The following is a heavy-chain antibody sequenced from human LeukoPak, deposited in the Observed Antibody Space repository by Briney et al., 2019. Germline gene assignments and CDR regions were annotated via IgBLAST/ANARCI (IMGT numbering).Heavy chain of an antibody. CDR3: ARLLYSYGYLHAFDI. J-gene: IGHJ3*02. V-gene: IGHV4-31*03. CDR2: IYYSGST. CDR1: GGSINSGGYY. D-gene: IGHD5-18*01. Sequence: SQTLSLTCTVSGGSINSGGYYWSWIRQHPGRGLECIGYIYYSGSTYYNPSLKSRVTISVDTSKNQFSLKLSSVTAADTAVYYCARLLYSYGYLHAFDIWGQGTMVTVSS.